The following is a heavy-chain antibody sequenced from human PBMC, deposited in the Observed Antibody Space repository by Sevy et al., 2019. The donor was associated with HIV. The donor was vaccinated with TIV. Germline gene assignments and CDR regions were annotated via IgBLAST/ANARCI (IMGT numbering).Heavy chain of an antibody. Sequence: SLKISCAASGFTFDDYAMHWVRQAPGKGLEWVSGISWNSGSIGYADSVKGRFTISRDNAKNSLYLQMNSLRAEDTALYYCAKDYGSGSYYTPTTGMDVWGQGTTVTVSS. J-gene: IGHJ6*02. D-gene: IGHD3-10*01. CDR3: AKDYGSGSYYTPTTGMDV. CDR2: ISWNSGSI. CDR1: GFTFDDYA. V-gene: IGHV3-9*01.